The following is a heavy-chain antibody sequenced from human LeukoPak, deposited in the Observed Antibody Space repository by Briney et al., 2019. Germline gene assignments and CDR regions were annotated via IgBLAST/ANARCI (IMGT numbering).Heavy chain of an antibody. CDR1: GFTFDDYA. J-gene: IGHJ4*02. Sequence: PGGSLRLSCAASGFTFDDYAMHWVRQAPGKGLEWVSGISWNSGSIGYADSVKGRFTISRDNAKNSLYLQMNSLRAEDTALYYCAKGSGSYSYYFDYWGQGTLVTVSS. CDR3: AKGSGSYSYYFDY. V-gene: IGHV3-9*01. D-gene: IGHD1-26*01. CDR2: ISWNSGSI.